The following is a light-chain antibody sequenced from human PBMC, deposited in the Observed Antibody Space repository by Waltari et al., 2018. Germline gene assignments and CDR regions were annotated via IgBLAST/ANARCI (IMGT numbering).Light chain of an antibody. Sequence: SSELTQDPGVSVALGQTVRFTCQGDSLRTSYASWYQVKPGQAPVIVIYGKDKRPSGIPDRISGHSSGTTSSLTITGAQAEDEADYYCSSRMLFAGGTKVTVL. V-gene: IGLV3-19*01. J-gene: IGLJ3*02. CDR3: SSRML. CDR2: GKD. CDR1: SLRTSY.